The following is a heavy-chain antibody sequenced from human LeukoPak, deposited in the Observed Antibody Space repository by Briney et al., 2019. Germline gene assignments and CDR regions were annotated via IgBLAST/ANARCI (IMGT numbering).Heavy chain of an antibody. V-gene: IGHV3-9*03. Sequence: PGGSLRLSCAASGFTLSSYWIYWVRQVPGKGLEWVSGITWSSDRKGYADSVKGRFTISRDNAKNSLYLQMSSLRAEDMALYYCAKAGGSGYYNDAFDIWGQGTMVTVSS. CDR2: ITWSSDRK. D-gene: IGHD3-22*01. CDR1: GFTLSSYW. J-gene: IGHJ3*02. CDR3: AKAGGSGYYNDAFDI.